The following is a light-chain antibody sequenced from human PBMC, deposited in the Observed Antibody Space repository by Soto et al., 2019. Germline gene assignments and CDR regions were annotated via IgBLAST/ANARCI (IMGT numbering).Light chain of an antibody. CDR2: KVS. Sequence: EVVMTQSPLSLPVTLGQPASISCRSSQSLLTSDGDTYLNWFHQRPGQSPRRLIYKVSKRDSGVPDRFSGSGSGTDFTLKISRVEAEDVGVYYCMQGTHWPITFGQGTRLEIK. CDR3: MQGTHWPIT. CDR1: QSLLTSDGDTY. J-gene: IGKJ5*01. V-gene: IGKV2-30*01.